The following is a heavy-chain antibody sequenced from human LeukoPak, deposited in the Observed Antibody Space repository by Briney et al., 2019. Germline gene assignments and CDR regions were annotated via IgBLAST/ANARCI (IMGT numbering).Heavy chain of an antibody. V-gene: IGHV4-34*01. CDR1: GGSFSGYS. CDR3: ARDGEHYFDNSGQVDY. J-gene: IGHJ4*02. Sequence: SETLSLTCGVFGGSFSGYSWSWIRQSPGKGLEWIGEISYRGGTNANPSLKSRVSISVDTSKNQFSLKLSSVTAADTAVYYCARDGEHYFDNSGQVDYWGQGTLVTVSS. CDR2: ISYRGGT. D-gene: IGHD3-22*01.